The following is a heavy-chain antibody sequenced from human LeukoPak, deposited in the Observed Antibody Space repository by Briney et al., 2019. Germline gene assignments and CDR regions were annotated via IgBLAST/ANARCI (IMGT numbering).Heavy chain of an antibody. J-gene: IGHJ5*02. CDR1: GYTFTSYG. V-gene: IGHV1-18*01. CDR2: ISAYNGNT. D-gene: IGHD1-7*01. Sequence: ASVKVSCKASGYTFTSYGISWVRQAPGQGLEWMGWISAYNGNTNYAQKLQGRVTMTTDTSTSTAYMELRSLRSDDTAVYYCAGDRSGTGTTVGGFDPWGQGTLVTVSS. CDR3: AGDRSGTGTTVGGFDP.